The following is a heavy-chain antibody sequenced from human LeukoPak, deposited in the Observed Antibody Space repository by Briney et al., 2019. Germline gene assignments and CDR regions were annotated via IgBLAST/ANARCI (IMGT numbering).Heavy chain of an antibody. CDR2: ISGSGSST. V-gene: IGHV3-23*01. CDR3: AKVGITAAVGPCDP. CDR1: GFTFSSYA. J-gene: IGHJ5*02. Sequence: GRSLTLTCAASGFTFSSYALCWVRKPQPPGLDLVSVISGSGSSTYYEDSVKGRFTSTRDNAKNTPDLQMSSRRADDTAVYYCAKVGITAAVGPCDPWGQGTLVTVSS. D-gene: IGHD6-13*01.